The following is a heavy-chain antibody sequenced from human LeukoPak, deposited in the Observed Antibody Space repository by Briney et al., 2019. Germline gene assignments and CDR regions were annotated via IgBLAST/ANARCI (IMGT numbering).Heavy chain of an antibody. J-gene: IGHJ4*02. Sequence: SETLSLTCTVSGDSISSYYWSWIRQPSGKGLEWIGYIHTCGGTSYIPALKGRVTISIDTSKNQFSLKLSSVTAADTAVYYCARVGGLTNYYDSSGYYSIFDYWGQGTLVTVSS. V-gene: IGHV4-4*09. CDR1: GDSISSYY. CDR3: ARVGGLTNYYDSSGYYSIFDY. CDR2: IHTCGGT. D-gene: IGHD3-22*01.